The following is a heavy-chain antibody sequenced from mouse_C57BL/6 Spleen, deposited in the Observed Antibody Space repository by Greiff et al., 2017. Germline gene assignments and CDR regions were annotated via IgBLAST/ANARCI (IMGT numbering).Heavy chain of an antibody. Sequence: VQGVESGAELARPGASVKLSCKASGYTFTSYGISWVKQRTGQGLEWIGEIYPRSGNTYYNEKFKGKATLTADKSSSTAYMELRSLTSEDSAVYFCARRGGSSYAMDYWGQGTSVTVSS. CDR1: GYTFTSYG. CDR2: IYPRSGNT. V-gene: IGHV1-81*01. J-gene: IGHJ4*01. D-gene: IGHD1-1*01. CDR3: ARRGGSSYAMDY.